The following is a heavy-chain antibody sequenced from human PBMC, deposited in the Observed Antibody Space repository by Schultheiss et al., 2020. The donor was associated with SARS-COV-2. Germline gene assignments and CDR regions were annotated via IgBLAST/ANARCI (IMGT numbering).Heavy chain of an antibody. CDR2: IRSKIDGETT. CDR3: TTTPTGMSWYGVDV. J-gene: IGHJ6*02. CDR1: GFTFSSYA. D-gene: IGHD6-13*01. Sequence: GGSLRLSCAASGFTFSSYAMSWVRQAPGKGLEWVGRIRSKIDGETTDYAIPVKGRFTVSRDDSKNTLYLQMNSLKIEDTAVYYCTTTPTGMSWYGVDVWGQGTTVTVSS. V-gene: IGHV3-15*01.